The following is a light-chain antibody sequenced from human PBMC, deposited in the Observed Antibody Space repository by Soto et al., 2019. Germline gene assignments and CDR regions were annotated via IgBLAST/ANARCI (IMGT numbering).Light chain of an antibody. Sequence: DIQMTQSPSTLSASVGDRVTITCRASQSISSWLAWYQQKPGKAPKLLIYKASSLESGVPSRFSGSGSGTEFTLTISSLQSEDFATYYCQQSYTTPITFGQGTRLEIK. J-gene: IGKJ5*01. CDR1: QSISSW. CDR2: KAS. V-gene: IGKV1-5*03. CDR3: QQSYTTPIT.